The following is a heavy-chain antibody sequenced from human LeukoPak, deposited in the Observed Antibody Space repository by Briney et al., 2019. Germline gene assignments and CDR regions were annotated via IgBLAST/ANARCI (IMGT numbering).Heavy chain of an antibody. CDR3: AKDRADGGDSMIEY. CDR2: IGVRGGSS. D-gene: IGHD2-21*01. V-gene: IGHV3-23*01. Sequence: GGSLRLSSATSGFTCADYAMTLVRKAPVTCPDSVSVIGVRGGSSYYADSAKGRFTIPRDNSKSTLYLQMNGLRAEDTAVYFCAKDRADGGDSMIEYWGQGTLVSVSS. CDR1: GFTCADYA. J-gene: IGHJ4*02.